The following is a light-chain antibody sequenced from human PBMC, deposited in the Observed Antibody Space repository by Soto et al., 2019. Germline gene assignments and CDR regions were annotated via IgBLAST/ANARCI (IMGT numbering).Light chain of an antibody. J-gene: IGKJ4*01. CDR2: AAS. Sequence: DIQMTQSPSSLSASVGDRVTITCRASQSISSYFNWYQQKPGKAPKLLIYAASSLQSGVPSRFSGSGSGTDFTLTISSLQPEDFATYYCQQSYSTPQGLTFGGGTKVEIK. V-gene: IGKV1-39*01. CDR3: QQSYSTPQGLT. CDR1: QSISSY.